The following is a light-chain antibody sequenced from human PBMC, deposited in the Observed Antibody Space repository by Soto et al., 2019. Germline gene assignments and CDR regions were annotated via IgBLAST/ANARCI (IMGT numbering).Light chain of an antibody. CDR2: GNS. CDR3: QSYVSSLSGWV. J-gene: IGLJ3*02. CDR1: SSNIGAGDD. V-gene: IGLV1-40*01. Sequence: QSALTQPPSVSGAPGQRVTISCTESSSNIGAGDDVHWYQQLPGTAPQLLIYGNSNRPSWVPARFSGSKSCTSASLAITGLQDEDESDYSCQSYVSSLSGWVFGGGTKLTVL.